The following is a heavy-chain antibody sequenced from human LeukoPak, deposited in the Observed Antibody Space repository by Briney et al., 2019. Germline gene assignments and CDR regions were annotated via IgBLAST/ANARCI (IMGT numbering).Heavy chain of an antibody. V-gene: IGHV3-48*02. J-gene: IGHJ4*02. CDR1: GFSFDSYN. CDR3: ARDLYDSSGYPVG. CDR2: ISSSMSPM. D-gene: IGHD3-22*01. Sequence: GGSLRLSCAASGFSFDSYNMHWVRQAPGRGLEWVSSISSSMSPMYNADSVEGRFTISRDNSKESLHLQMNSLRDDDTAVYYCARDLYDSSGYPVGWGQGTLVTVSS.